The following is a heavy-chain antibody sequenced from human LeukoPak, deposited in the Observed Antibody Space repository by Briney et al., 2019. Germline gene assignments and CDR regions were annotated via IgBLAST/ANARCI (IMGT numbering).Heavy chain of an antibody. Sequence: PGGSLRLSCAASGFTFSSYGMHWVRQAPGKGLEWVAVISYDGSNKYYADSVKSRFTISRDNSKNTLYLQMNSLRAEDTAVYYCAKEGSRSGYSSSWYAGGIDYWGQGTLVTVSS. CDR1: GFTFSSYG. V-gene: IGHV3-30*18. CDR3: AKEGSRSGYSSSWYAGGIDY. D-gene: IGHD6-13*01. CDR2: ISYDGSNK. J-gene: IGHJ4*02.